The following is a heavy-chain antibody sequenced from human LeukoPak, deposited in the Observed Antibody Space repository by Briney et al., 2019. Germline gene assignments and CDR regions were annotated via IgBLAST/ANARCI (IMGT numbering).Heavy chain of an antibody. D-gene: IGHD6-13*01. CDR3: ARGLSSSWGLYYFDY. CDR2: IYHSGST. J-gene: IGHJ4*02. CDR1: GGSFSGYY. Sequence: SETLSLTCAVYGGSFSGYYWSWIRQPPGKGLEWIGEIYHSGSTNYNPSLKSRVTISVDKSKNQFSLKLSSVTAADTAVYYCARGLSSSWGLYYFDYWGQGTLVTVSS. V-gene: IGHV4-34*01.